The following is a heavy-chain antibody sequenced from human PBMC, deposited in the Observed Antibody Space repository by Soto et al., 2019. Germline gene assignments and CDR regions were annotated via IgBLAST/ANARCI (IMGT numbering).Heavy chain of an antibody. CDR1: GFTFSSYG. CDR2: IWYDGSNK. D-gene: IGHD3-10*01. J-gene: IGHJ4*02. Sequence: GGSLRLSCAASGFTFSSYGMHWVRQAPGKGLEWVAVIWYDGSNKYYADSVKGRFTISRDNSKNTLYLQMNSLRAEDTAVYYCAREFYNVYPLPPDYWGQGTLVTVSS. V-gene: IGHV3-33*01. CDR3: AREFYNVYPLPPDY.